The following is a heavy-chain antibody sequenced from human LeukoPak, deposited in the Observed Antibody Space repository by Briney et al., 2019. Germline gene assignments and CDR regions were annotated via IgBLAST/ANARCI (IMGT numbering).Heavy chain of an antibody. V-gene: IGHV3-7*01. CDR2: IKQDGSEK. CDR3: AKLWLQVPSLIDY. CDR1: GFTFSSYW. J-gene: IGHJ4*02. D-gene: IGHD5-24*01. Sequence: GGSLRLSCAASGFTFSSYWMSWVRQAPGKGLEWVANIKQDGSEKYYVDSVKGRFTISRDNAKNSLYLQMDSLRAEDTAVYYCAKLWLQVPSLIDYWGQGTLVTVSS.